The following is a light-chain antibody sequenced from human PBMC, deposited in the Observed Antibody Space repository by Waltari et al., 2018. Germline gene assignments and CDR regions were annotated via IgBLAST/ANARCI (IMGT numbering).Light chain of an antibody. CDR1: SNDIGNYYL. J-gene: IGLJ1*01. V-gene: IGLV2-23*01. CDR3: FSFVAANSFV. Sequence: QSALTQPASVSGSPGQSITLSCTGTSNDIGNYYLVPWYQQCPGEAPKLLMYGATKRPSGVSNRFSGSKSGKTASLTISGLQTEDEADYYCFSFVAANSFVFGPGTKVTVL. CDR2: GAT.